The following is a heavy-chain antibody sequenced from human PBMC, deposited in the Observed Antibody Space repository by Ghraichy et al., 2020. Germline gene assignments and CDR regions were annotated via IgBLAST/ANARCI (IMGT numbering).Heavy chain of an antibody. V-gene: IGHV4-34*01. CDR1: GGSFSGYY. J-gene: IGHJ6*02. D-gene: IGHD3-10*01. CDR3: ARGSVYYGSGRKEPYYYYGMDV. Sequence: SETLSLTCAVYGGSFSGYYWSWIRQPPGKGLEWIGEINHSGSTNYNPSLKSRVTISVDTSKNQFSLKLSSVTAADTAVYYCARGSVYYGSGRKEPYYYYGMDVWGQGTTVTVSS. CDR2: INHSGST.